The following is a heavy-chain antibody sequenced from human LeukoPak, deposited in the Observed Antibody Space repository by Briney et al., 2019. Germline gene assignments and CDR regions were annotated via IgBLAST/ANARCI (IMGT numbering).Heavy chain of an antibody. CDR1: GGSISSYY. V-gene: IGHV4-59*01. CDR2: IYDSGST. D-gene: IGHD3-3*01. CDR3: ARAPRVVLDFDY. Sequence: KPSETLSLTCTVSGGSISSYYWSWIRQPPGKGLEWIGYIYDSGSTNYNPSLKSRVTISVDTSKNQFSLKLSSVTAADTAVYYCARAPRVVLDFDYWGQGTLVTVSS. J-gene: IGHJ4*02.